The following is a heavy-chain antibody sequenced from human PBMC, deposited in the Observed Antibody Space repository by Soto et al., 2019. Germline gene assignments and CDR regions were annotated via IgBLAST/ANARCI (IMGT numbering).Heavy chain of an antibody. V-gene: IGHV1-2*04. J-gene: IGHJ3*02. D-gene: IGHD2-15*01. CDR1: GYTFTGYY. CDR3: ARYGGYCSGGSCYPADI. Sequence: ASVKVSCKASGYTFTGYYMHWVRQAPGQGLEWMGWINPNSGGTNYAQKFQGWVTMTRDTSISTAYMELSRLRSDDTAVYYCARYGGYCSGGSCYPADIWGQGTMVTVSS. CDR2: INPNSGGT.